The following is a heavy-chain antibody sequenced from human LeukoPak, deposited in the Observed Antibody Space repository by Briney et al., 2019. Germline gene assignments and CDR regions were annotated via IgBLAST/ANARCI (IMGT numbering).Heavy chain of an antibody. V-gene: IGHV4-39*01. CDR1: GGSISSSSYY. D-gene: IGHD1-26*01. J-gene: IGHJ6*03. Sequence: SETLSLTCAVSGGSISSSSYYWGWIRQPPGKGLQWIGSIYYSGSTYYNPSLKSRVTISVDTSKNQFSLKLSSVAAADTAVYYCASGGATSMDVWGKGTTVTVSS. CDR2: IYYSGST. CDR3: ASGGATSMDV.